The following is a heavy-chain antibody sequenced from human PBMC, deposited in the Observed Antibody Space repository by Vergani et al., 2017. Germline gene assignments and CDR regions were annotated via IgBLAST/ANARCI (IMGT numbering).Heavy chain of an antibody. CDR3: AGSGYSYGENWFDP. CDR2: IYYSGST. CDR1: GGPISSGGYY. J-gene: IGHJ5*02. Sequence: QVQLQESGPGLVKPSQTLSLTCTVSGGPISSGGYYWSWIRQHPGKGLEWIGYIYYSGSTHYNPSLKSRVTISVDTSKNQFSLKLSPVTAADTAVYYCAGSGYSYGENWFDPGGQGTLVTVSS. D-gene: IGHD5-18*01. V-gene: IGHV4-31*03.